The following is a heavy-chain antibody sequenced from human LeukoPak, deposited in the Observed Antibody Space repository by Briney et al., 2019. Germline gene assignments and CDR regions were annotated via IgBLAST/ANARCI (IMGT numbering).Heavy chain of an antibody. D-gene: IGHD2-15*01. CDR2: ISAYNGNT. CDR3: ARRCSGGSCYGYYGMDV. CDR1: GYTFTSYG. J-gene: IGHJ6*02. Sequence: GASVKVSCKASGYTFTSYGISWVRQAPGQGREWMGWISAYNGNTNYAQKLQGRVTMTTDTSTSTAYMELRSLRSDDTAVYYCARRCSGGSCYGYYGMDVWGQGTTVTVSS. V-gene: IGHV1-18*01.